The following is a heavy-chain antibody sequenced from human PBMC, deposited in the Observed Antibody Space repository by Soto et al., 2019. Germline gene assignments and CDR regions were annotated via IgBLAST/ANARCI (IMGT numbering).Heavy chain of an antibody. J-gene: IGHJ4*02. CDR2: IYYSGST. V-gene: IGHV4-39*01. CDR3: ARHKYASSGPSAY. D-gene: IGHD3-22*01. Sequence: QLQLQESGPGLVKPSETLSLTCTVSGGSISSSSYYWGWIRQPPGKGLEWIGSIYYSGSTYYNPSLKSRVTISVDTSKNQFSLKLSSVTAADTAVYCCARHKYASSGPSAYWGQGTLVTVSS. CDR1: GGSISSSSYY.